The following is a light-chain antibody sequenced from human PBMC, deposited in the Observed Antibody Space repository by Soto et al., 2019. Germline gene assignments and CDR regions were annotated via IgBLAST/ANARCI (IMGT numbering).Light chain of an antibody. CDR2: EVS. J-gene: IGLJ1*01. Sequence: QAVVAQPNSASVSPGQSVTISCNGTSSDVGGYNYVSLYQQHPGKAAKLMIYEVSKRPSGVPDRFSGSKSGNTASLTVSGLQAEDEADYYCSSYAGSNNYVCGTGTKVTVL. CDR3: SSYAGSNNYV. CDR1: SSDVGGYNY. V-gene: IGLV2-8*01.